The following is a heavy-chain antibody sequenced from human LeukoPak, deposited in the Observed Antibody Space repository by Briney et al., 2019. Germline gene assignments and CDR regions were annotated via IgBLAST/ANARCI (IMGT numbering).Heavy chain of an antibody. J-gene: IGHJ4*02. CDR2: ISVSGGSA. CDR1: GFTFSSYG. D-gene: IGHD6-19*01. Sequence: GGTLRLSCAASGFTFSSYGMSWVRQAPGKGLGWVSAISVSGGSAYYADSVKGRFTISRDNSKNTLYLQMNSLRAEDTAVYYCAKVSGWYNLKNFDYWGQGTLVTVSS. CDR3: AKVSGWYNLKNFDY. V-gene: IGHV3-23*01.